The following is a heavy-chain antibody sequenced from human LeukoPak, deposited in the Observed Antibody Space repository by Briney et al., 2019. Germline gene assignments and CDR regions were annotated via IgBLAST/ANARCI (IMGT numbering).Heavy chain of an antibody. V-gene: IGHV3-11*01. CDR2: ISSSGSTI. J-gene: IGHJ3*02. Sequence: GSLRLSCAASGFTFSDYYMSWIRQAPGKGLEWVSYISSSGSTIYYADSVKGRFTISRDNAKNSLYLQMNSLRAEDTAVYYCARATTGYSRGWWRAFDIWGQGTMVTVSS. CDR3: ARATTGYSRGWWRAFDI. D-gene: IGHD6-19*01. CDR1: GFTFSDYY.